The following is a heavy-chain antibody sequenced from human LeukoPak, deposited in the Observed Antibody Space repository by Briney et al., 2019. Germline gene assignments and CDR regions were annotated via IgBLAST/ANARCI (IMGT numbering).Heavy chain of an antibody. D-gene: IGHD5-24*01. J-gene: IGHJ4*02. V-gene: IGHV4-34*01. CDR3: ARGWEMATIYFDY. Sequence: SETLSLTCAVYGGSFSGYYWSWIRQPPGKGLEWIGEINRSGSTNYNPSLKSRVTISVDTSKNQFSLKLSSVTAADTAVYYCARGWEMATIYFDYWGQGTLVTVSS. CDR2: INRSGST. CDR1: GGSFSGYY.